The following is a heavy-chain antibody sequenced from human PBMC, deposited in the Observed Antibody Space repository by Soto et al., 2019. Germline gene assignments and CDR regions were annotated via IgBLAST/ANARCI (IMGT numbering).Heavy chain of an antibody. CDR2: IFHAGNT. V-gene: IGHV4-4*02. D-gene: IGHD2-8*02. CDR1: GASIGSVGW. Sequence: SETLSLTCAVSGASIGSVGWWSWVRQPPGKGLEWIAEIFHAGNTNYSPSLKSRVTISVDKSQNQFSLNVYSVTAADTAVYYCARHEGWTGPDQWGQGTLVTVSS. CDR3: ARHEGWTGPDQ. J-gene: IGHJ5*02.